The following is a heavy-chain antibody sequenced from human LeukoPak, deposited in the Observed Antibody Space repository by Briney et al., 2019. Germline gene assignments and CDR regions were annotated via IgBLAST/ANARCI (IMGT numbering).Heavy chain of an antibody. V-gene: IGHV3-23*01. J-gene: IGHJ4*02. CDR2: ISDGGTTT. Sequence: PGGSLRLSCAASGFTFSSHAMIWVRLAPGRGLEWVSSISDGGTTTHYADSVRGRFTISRDNSKNTLYLQMNSLGAEDTAVYYCAKGSIYDSSGYADYWGQGTLVTVSS. CDR3: AKGSIYDSSGYADY. CDR1: GFTFSSHA. D-gene: IGHD3-22*01.